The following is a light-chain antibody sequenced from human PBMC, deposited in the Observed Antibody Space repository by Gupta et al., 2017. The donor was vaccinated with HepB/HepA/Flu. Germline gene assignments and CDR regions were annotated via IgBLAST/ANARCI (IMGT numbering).Light chain of an antibody. CDR2: DAS. J-gene: IGKJ4*01. CDR3: QQRSNWPLT. V-gene: IGKV3-11*01. CDR1: QSVSSY. Sequence: EIVLTQSPATLSLSPGERATLSCRASQSVSSYLAWYQQKPGQAPRLLIYDASNRATGIPARFSGSGSGTEFTLTISSREPEDFAVYYCQQRSNWPLTFGGGTKVEIK.